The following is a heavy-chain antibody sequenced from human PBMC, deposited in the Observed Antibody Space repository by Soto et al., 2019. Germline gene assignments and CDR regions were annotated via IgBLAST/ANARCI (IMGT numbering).Heavy chain of an antibody. D-gene: IGHD3-10*01. CDR3: ARVRLLWYGELSN. Sequence: QVQLVQSGAEVKKPGASVKISCKASGYSFMTYAIHWVRQAPGQGLEWMGWINPGNGNTEYSQKFQGRVTITRDTPETTAYMEMSSLRSEDTAAYYCARVRLLWYGELSNWGQGTLVIVSS. J-gene: IGHJ4*02. V-gene: IGHV1-3*01. CDR2: INPGNGNT. CDR1: GYSFMTYA.